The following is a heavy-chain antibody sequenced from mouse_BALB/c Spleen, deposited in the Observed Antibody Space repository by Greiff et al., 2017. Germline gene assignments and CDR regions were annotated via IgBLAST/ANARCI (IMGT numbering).Heavy chain of an antibody. Sequence: EVKLQESGPGLVKPSQSLSLTCSVTGYSITSGYYWNWIRQFPGNKLEWMGYISYDGSNNYNPSLKNRISITRDTSKNQFFLKLNSVTTEDTATYYCAREGTLSGSWGQGTLVTVSA. CDR3: AREGTLSGS. V-gene: IGHV3-6*02. J-gene: IGHJ3*01. CDR2: ISYDGSN. D-gene: IGHD3-3*01. CDR1: GYSITSGYY.